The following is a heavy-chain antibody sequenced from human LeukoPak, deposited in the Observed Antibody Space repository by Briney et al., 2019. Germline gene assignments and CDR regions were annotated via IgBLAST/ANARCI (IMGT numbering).Heavy chain of an antibody. Sequence: GGSLRLSCAASGLTFSSCAMSWVRQAPGKGPEWGSVISASGASTYYADSVRGRFTISRDNSKNTLYLQMSSLRAEDTAVYYCAKRASDWYYFDYWGQGNLVTVSS. CDR1: GLTFSSCA. CDR3: AKRASDWYYFDY. D-gene: IGHD3-9*01. CDR2: ISASGAST. V-gene: IGHV3-23*01. J-gene: IGHJ4*02.